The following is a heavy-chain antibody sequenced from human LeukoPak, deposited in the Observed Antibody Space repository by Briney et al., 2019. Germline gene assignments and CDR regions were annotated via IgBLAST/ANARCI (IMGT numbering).Heavy chain of an antibody. CDR2: INPSGGST. J-gene: IGHJ4*02. V-gene: IGHV1-46*01. Sequence: ASVKVSCKASGYTFTSYYMHWVRQAPGQGLEWMGIINPSGGSTSYAQKFQGRVTMTRDMSTSTVYMELSGLRSEDTAVYYCARNRKLEWLSFDYWGQGTLVTVSS. CDR3: ARNRKLEWLSFDY. D-gene: IGHD3-3*01. CDR1: GYTFTSYY.